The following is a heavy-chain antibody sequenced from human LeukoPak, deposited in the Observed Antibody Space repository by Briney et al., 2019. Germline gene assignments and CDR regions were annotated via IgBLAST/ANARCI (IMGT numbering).Heavy chain of an antibody. CDR1: GFTFSNAW. Sequence: PGGSLRLSCAASGFTFSNAWMSWVRQAPGKGLEWVGRIKSKTDGETTDYAAPVKGRFTISRDDSKNTLYLQMNSLKTEDTAVYYCTTGVVAGNPTYYYYGMDVWGKGTTVTVSS. D-gene: IGHD6-19*01. CDR2: IKSKTDGETT. V-gene: IGHV3-15*01. CDR3: TTGVVAGNPTYYYYGMDV. J-gene: IGHJ6*04.